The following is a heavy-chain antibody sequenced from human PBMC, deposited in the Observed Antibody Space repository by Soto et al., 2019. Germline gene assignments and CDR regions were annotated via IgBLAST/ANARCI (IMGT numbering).Heavy chain of an antibody. CDR3: TTDRGYCSSTSCYAPNGYYYYYMDV. D-gene: IGHD2-2*01. J-gene: IGHJ6*03. CDR2: IKSKTDGGTT. Sequence: PGGSLTLSCAASGFTFSNAWMSWVRQAPGKGLEWVGRIKSKTDGGTTDYAAPVKGRFTISRDDSKNTLYLQMDSLKTEDTAVYYCTTDRGYCSSTSCYAPNGYYYYYMDVWGKGTTVTVSS. CDR1: GFTFSNAW. V-gene: IGHV3-15*01.